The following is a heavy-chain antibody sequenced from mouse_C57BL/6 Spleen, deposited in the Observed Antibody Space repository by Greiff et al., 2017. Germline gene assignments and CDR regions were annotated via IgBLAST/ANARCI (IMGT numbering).Heavy chain of an antibody. CDR1: GYAFSSSW. J-gene: IGHJ4*01. CDR3: ARQEVTYYAMDY. V-gene: IGHV1-82*01. CDR2: IYPGDGDT. Sequence: QVQLQQSGPELVKPGASVKISCKASGYAFSSSWMNWVKQRPGRGLEWIGRIYPGDGDTNYNGKFKGKATLTADKSSSTAYMQLSSLTSEDSAVYFCARQEVTYYAMDYWGQGTSVTVSS. D-gene: IGHD2-2*01.